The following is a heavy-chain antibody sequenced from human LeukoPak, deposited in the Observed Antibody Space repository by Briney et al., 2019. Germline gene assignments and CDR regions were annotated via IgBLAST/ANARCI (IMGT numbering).Heavy chain of an antibody. Sequence: PSETLSLTCTLSGGSLRSSSYYWGWIRQPPGKGLEWFGNIFYRGSTYYSPSLRSRVTISLDTSRNQFSLKLNAMTAADTAVYYCARVGSSSSWEYYYYYYYMDVWGKGTTVTVSS. D-gene: IGHD6-6*01. V-gene: IGHV4-39*07. J-gene: IGHJ6*03. CDR1: GGSLRSSSYY. CDR3: ARVGSSSSWEYYYYYYYMDV. CDR2: IFYRGST.